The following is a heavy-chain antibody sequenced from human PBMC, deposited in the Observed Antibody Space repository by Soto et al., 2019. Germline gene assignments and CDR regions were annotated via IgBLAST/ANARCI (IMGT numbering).Heavy chain of an antibody. CDR2: INHRGYT. Sequence: QVQLQQWGAGLLKPSETLSLTCAVYGGSFSGYYWSWIRQPPGKGLEWIGEINHRGYTTYNPSLKSRVTISVDTSKNQFSLKLSSVTAADTAVYYCARVDLVTTNWFDPWGQGTPVTVSS. D-gene: IGHD5-12*01. V-gene: IGHV4-34*01. CDR1: GGSFSGYY. J-gene: IGHJ5*02. CDR3: ARVDLVTTNWFDP.